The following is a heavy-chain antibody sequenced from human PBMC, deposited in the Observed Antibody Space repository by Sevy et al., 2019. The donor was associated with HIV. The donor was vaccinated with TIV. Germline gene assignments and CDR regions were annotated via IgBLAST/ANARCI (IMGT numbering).Heavy chain of an antibody. Sequence: GRSLRLSCAASGFTFSSYSMNWVRQAPGKGLEWVSYISSGFSTIHYADSVKGRFTISRDNAKNSLYLQMNRLRAEDTAVYYCARDNGDYFLSTSVFDYWGQGTLVTVSS. CDR1: GFTFSSYS. J-gene: IGHJ4*02. CDR3: ARDNGDYFLSTSVFDY. D-gene: IGHD4-17*01. CDR2: ISSGFSTI. V-gene: IGHV3-48*01.